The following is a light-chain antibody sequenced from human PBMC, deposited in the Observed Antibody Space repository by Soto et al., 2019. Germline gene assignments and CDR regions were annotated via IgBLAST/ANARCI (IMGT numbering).Light chain of an antibody. CDR1: SSDVGGYNY. CDR2: EVS. CDR3: SSFTSAYTFV. V-gene: IGLV2-14*01. J-gene: IGLJ1*01. Sequence: QSVLAQPASVSGSPGQSIAISCTGTSSDVGGYNYVSWYQQHPGKAPKLLISEVSIRPSGVSDRFSGSKSGNTASLTISGLQTEDEAVYYCSSFTSAYTFVFGSGTKLTVL.